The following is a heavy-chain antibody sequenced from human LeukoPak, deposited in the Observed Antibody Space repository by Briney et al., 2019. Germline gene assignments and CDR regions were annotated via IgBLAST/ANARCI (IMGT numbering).Heavy chain of an antibody. D-gene: IGHD1-26*01. V-gene: IGHV1-2*02. CDR3: ARGGPKPIMGAADW. CDR1: GYTFTGDY. Sequence: GASVKVSCKASGYTFTGDYIHWVRQAPGQGLEWMGWINHNSGGTNYAQKFKGRFTMTRDTSISTIYMELSTLRFDDTAVYHCARGGPKPIMGAADWWGLGTLVTVSS. CDR2: INHNSGGT. J-gene: IGHJ4*02.